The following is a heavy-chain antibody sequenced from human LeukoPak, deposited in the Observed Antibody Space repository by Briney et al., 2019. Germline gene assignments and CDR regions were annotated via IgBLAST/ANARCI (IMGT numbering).Heavy chain of an antibody. Sequence: ASVKVSCKASGYTFTGYYMHWVRQAPGQGLEWMGWINPNSGGTNYAQKFQGRVTMTRDTSISTAYMELSRLRSDDTAVYYCARASPLVLSKWFGESPHDYWGQGTLVTVSS. CDR2: INPNSGGT. CDR3: ARASPLVLSKWFGESPHDY. J-gene: IGHJ4*02. CDR1: GYTFTGYY. D-gene: IGHD3-10*01. V-gene: IGHV1-2*02.